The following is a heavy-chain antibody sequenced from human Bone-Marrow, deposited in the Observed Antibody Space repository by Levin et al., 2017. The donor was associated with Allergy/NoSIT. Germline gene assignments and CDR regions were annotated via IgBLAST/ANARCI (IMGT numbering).Heavy chain of an antibody. CDR2: INPNSGGT. Sequence: GASVKVSCKASGYTFTDYYMNWVRQAPGQGLEWMGWINPNSGGTTYAQKFQGRVTMTRDTSISTAYMELSGLRSYDTAVYYCARDPDYYDSAFDIWGQGTMVTVSS. V-gene: IGHV1-2*02. CDR3: ARDPDYYDSAFDI. D-gene: IGHD3-22*01. J-gene: IGHJ3*02. CDR1: GYTFTDYY.